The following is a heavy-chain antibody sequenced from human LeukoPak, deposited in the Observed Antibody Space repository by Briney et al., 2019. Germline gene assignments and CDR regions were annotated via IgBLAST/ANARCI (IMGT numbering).Heavy chain of an antibody. D-gene: IGHD3-10*01. CDR1: GYKLTNNW. CDR2: IYPGDSDT. V-gene: IGHV5-51*01. Sequence: GESLKISCKISGYKLTNNWIGWVRQVPGKGLEWMGIIYPGDSDTRYSPSFQGQVTISADKSISTAYLQWSSLKASDTAMYYCARLSRFGEFFDYWGQGTLVTVSS. CDR3: ARLSRFGEFFDY. J-gene: IGHJ4*02.